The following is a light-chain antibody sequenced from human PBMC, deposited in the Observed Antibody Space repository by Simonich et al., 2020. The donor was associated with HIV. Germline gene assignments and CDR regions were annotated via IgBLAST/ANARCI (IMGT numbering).Light chain of an antibody. V-gene: IGLV2-14*01. CDR3: SSYTSSSTYV. CDR1: SRDVGGYNY. J-gene: IGLJ1*01. CDR2: DVS. Sequence: QSALTQPSSAYGSPGQSFTISCTGTSRDVGGYNYVSWYQQHPGKAPKLMIYDVSKRPSGVSNRFSGSKSGNTASLTISGLQVEDETDYYCSSYTSSSTYVFGTGTKVTVL.